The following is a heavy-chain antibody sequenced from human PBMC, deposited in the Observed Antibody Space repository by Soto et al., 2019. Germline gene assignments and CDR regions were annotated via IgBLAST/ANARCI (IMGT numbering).Heavy chain of an antibody. CDR2: ISSDDRPI. CDR3: ARGYLYDI. Sequence: GGSLRLSCAASGFVFSSYDMNWVRQAPGKGLEWISFISSDDRPIYYADSVRGRFTISRDNAKKSLYLQMNSLRAEDTAIYYCARGYLYDIWGQGTLVTVSS. J-gene: IGHJ4*01. CDR1: GFVFSSYD. V-gene: IGHV3-48*03. D-gene: IGHD3-22*01.